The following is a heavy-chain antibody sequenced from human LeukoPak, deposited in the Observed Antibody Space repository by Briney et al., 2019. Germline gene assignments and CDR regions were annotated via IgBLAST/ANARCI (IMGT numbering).Heavy chain of an antibody. V-gene: IGHV4-31*02. CDR1: GFTFSDYY. Sequence: LRLSCTASGFTFSDYYMSWIRQFPGKGLEWIGYIHYSGNTYYNSSLESRVTISLSTSQNLFSLRLSSVIAADTAVYYCARSEVSIYGVAPNWFDPWGQGTLVTVSS. CDR3: ARSEVSIYGVAPNWFDP. CDR2: IHYSGNT. J-gene: IGHJ5*02. D-gene: IGHD3-3*02.